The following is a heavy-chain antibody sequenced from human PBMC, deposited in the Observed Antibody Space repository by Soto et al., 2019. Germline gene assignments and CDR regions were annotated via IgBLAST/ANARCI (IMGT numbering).Heavy chain of an antibody. CDR1: GGSISSSSYY. CDR3: ARQAVTTSSLCLDY. D-gene: IGHD4-17*01. V-gene: IGHV4-39*01. Sequence: QLQLQESGPGLVKPSETLSLTCTVSGGSISSSSYYWGWIRQPPGKGLEWIGSIYYSGSTYYNPSLKSRVTISVDTSKNQFSLKLSSVTAADTAVYYCARQAVTTSSLCLDYWGQGTLVTVSS. CDR2: IYYSGST. J-gene: IGHJ4*02.